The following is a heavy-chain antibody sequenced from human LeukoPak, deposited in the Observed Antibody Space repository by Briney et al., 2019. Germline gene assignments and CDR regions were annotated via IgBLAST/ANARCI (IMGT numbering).Heavy chain of an antibody. CDR3: ARDIAAASDY. CDR2: INHSGST. CDR1: GGSFSGYY. V-gene: IGHV4-34*01. J-gene: IGHJ4*02. D-gene: IGHD6-13*01. Sequence: SETLSLTCAVYGGSFSGYYWSWIRQPPGEGLEWIGEINHSGSTNYNPSLKSRVTISVDTSKNQFSLKLSSVTAADTAVYYCARDIAAASDYWGQGTLVTVSS.